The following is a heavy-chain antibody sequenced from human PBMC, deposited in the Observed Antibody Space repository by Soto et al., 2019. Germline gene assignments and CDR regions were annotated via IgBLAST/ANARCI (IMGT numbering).Heavy chain of an antibody. V-gene: IGHV5-10-1*01. D-gene: IGHD3-16*01. CDR3: ARLGQSPGFYYYYGMDV. CDR2: IDPSDSYT. CDR1: GYSFTSCW. Sequence: PGESLKISCKGSGYSFTSCWISWVRQMPGKGLEWMGRIDPSDSYTNYSPSFQGHVTISADKSISTAYLQWSSLKASDTAMYYCARLGQSPGFYYYYGMDVWGQGTTVTVSS. J-gene: IGHJ6*02.